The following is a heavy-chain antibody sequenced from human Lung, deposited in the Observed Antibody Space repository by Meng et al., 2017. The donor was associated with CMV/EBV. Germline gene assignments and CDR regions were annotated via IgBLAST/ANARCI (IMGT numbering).Heavy chain of an antibody. V-gene: IGHV3-66*02. J-gene: IGHJ4*02. D-gene: IGHD1-14*01. Sequence: LGRSCAASGFTVSSNYMSWVRQAPGKGLEWVSVIYSGGSTYYADSVKGRFTISRDNSKNTLYLQMNSLRAEDTAVYYCARGMGSLDYWGQGTLVTVSS. CDR2: IYSGGST. CDR3: ARGMGSLDY. CDR1: GFTVSSNY.